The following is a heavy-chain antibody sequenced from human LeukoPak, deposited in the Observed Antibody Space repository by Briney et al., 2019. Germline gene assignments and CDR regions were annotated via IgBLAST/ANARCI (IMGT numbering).Heavy chain of an antibody. D-gene: IGHD5-24*01. V-gene: IGHV3-30*18. J-gene: IGHJ4*02. CDR3: AKDLENYFDY. CDR2: ISYDGSNK. Sequence: GRSLRLSCAASGFTFSSYGMHWVRQAPGKGLEWVAVISYDGSNKYYADSVKGRFTIPRDNSKNTLYLQMNSLRAEDTAVYYCAKDLENYFDYWGQGTLVTVSS. CDR1: GFTFSSYG.